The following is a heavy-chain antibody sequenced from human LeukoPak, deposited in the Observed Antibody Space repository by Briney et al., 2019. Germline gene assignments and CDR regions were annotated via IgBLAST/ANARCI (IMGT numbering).Heavy chain of an antibody. D-gene: IGHD2-15*01. J-gene: IGHJ4*02. CDR2: IKQDGSEK. CDR3: AKEKSQGYCSGGSCSNLDY. V-gene: IGHV3-7*01. Sequence: TGGSLRLSCAASGFTFSSYWMSWVRQAPGKGLEWVANIKQDGSEKYYVDSVKGRFTISRDNAKNSLYLQMNSLRAEDTAVYYCAKEKSQGYCSGGSCSNLDYWGQGTLVTVSS. CDR1: GFTFSSYW.